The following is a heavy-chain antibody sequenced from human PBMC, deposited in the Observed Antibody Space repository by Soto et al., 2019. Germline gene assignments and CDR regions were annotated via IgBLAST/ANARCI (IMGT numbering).Heavy chain of an antibody. CDR3: AKAMRRVVVIIAYLDY. CDR2: TSYDGATQ. CDR1: GFTFRNYG. J-gene: IGHJ4*02. Sequence: GGSLRLSCAASGFTFRNYGMHWVRQAPGKGLEWVAVTSYDGATQNYADSVKGRFTISRDNSNNMVYLQMNSLRAEDTAVYYCAKAMRRVVVIIAYLDYWGPGTLVTVSS. D-gene: IGHD3-22*01. V-gene: IGHV3-30*18.